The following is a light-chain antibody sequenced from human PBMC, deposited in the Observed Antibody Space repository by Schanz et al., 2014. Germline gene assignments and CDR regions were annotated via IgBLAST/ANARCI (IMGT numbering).Light chain of an antibody. V-gene: IGKV3-15*01. CDR1: QSVSSN. CDR3: QQYFITPLT. CDR2: GAS. Sequence: EIVMTQSPVTLSVSPGERATLSCRASQSVSSNLAWYQQKPGQAPRLLIYGASTRATGIPARFSGSGSGTEFTLTISSLQSEDVAVYYCQQYFITPLTFGQGTEVEIK. J-gene: IGKJ1*01.